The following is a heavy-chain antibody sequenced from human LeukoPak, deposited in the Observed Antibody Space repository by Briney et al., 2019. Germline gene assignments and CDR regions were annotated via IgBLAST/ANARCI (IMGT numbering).Heavy chain of an antibody. J-gene: IGHJ4*02. D-gene: IGHD3-22*01. Sequence: GASVKVSCEASGYTFTGYYMHWVRQAPGQGLEWMGWINPNSGGTNNAQKFQGRVTMTRDTSISTAYMELSRLRSDDTAVYYCARAYYDSSGSVDYWGQGTLVTVSS. CDR3: ARAYYDSSGSVDY. CDR2: INPNSGGT. V-gene: IGHV1-2*02. CDR1: GYTFTGYY.